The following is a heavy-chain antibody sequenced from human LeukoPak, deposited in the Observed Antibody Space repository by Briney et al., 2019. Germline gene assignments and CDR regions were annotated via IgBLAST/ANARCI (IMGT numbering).Heavy chain of an antibody. CDR2: ISGSGGST. J-gene: IGHJ4*02. Sequence: GGSLRLSCAASGFTFSSYGMSWVRQAPGKGLEWVSAISGSGGSTYYADSVKGRFTISRDNSKNTLHLQMNSLRAEDTAVYYCAKDAGPGGYSYGYGPHFDYWGQGTLVTVSS. CDR3: AKDAGPGGYSYGYGPHFDY. V-gene: IGHV3-23*01. CDR1: GFTFSSYG. D-gene: IGHD5-18*01.